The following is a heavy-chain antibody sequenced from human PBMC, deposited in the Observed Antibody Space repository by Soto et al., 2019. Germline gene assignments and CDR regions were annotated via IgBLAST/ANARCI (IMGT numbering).Heavy chain of an antibody. D-gene: IGHD3-3*01. V-gene: IGHV4-4*07. J-gene: IGHJ5*02. CDR1: GGAINSYY. CDR3: ARGQRFSDWFDP. CDR2: IYSSGST. Sequence: SETLSLTCTVAGGAINSYYWTWIRQPAGKGLEWIGRIYSSGSTKYNPSLQSRVTMSLDTSKNQFSLRLTSVTAADTAVYYCARGQRFSDWFDPWGQGTLVTVS.